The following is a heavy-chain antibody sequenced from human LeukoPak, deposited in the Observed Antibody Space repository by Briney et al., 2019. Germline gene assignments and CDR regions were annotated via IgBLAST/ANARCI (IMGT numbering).Heavy chain of an antibody. J-gene: IGHJ4*02. Sequence: ASVKVSCKASGYTFTNYYIHWVRQAPGQGLDWMGTINPSVGTTRSAQGRVTLTRDTSTNTVYMELSTLRSEDTAVYYCARGLGDYSTSWFPVSAYWGQGTLVTVSS. CDR1: GYTFTNYY. V-gene: IGHV1-46*01. CDR3: ARGLGDYSTSWFPVSAY. D-gene: IGHD6-13*01. CDR2: INPSVGTT.